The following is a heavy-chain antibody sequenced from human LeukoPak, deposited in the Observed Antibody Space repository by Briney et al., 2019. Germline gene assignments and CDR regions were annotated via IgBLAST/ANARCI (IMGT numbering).Heavy chain of an antibody. Sequence: ASVKVSCKASGYTFTSSDINWVRQSTGEGLEWMGWMSPNSGDTGYAQKFQGRVTMTRDTSINTAYMELSSLRSEDTAVYYCARVGLRGSGTHHDRFDSWGQGTLITVSS. CDR3: ARVGLRGSGTHHDRFDS. V-gene: IGHV1-8*01. D-gene: IGHD3-10*01. CDR1: GYTFTSSD. CDR2: MSPNSGDT. J-gene: IGHJ5*01.